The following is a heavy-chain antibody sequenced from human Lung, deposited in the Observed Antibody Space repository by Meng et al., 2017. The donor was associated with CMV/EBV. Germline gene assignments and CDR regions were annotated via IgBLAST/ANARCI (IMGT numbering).Heavy chain of an antibody. D-gene: IGHD3-10*01. Sequence: QLPLPGAGPGLVKHSETLSLTCTGSGASSSSSNYYWDWIRQPPGKGLEWIGAIYHSGSTSYNPSLQSRVTMFVDTSKNQFSLMLTSVTATDTAVYYCARRRGGSGRDCWGQGTLVTVSS. CDR1: GASSSSSNYY. J-gene: IGHJ4*02. V-gene: IGHV4-39*01. CDR2: IYHSGST. CDR3: ARRRGGSGRDC.